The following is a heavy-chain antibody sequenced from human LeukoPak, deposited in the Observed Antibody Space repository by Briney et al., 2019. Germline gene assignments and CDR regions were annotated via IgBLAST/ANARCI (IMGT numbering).Heavy chain of an antibody. V-gene: IGHV3-23*01. J-gene: IGHJ4*02. CDR2: IHADGVGT. CDR1: GFPFNTQD. D-gene: IGHD6-19*01. Sequence: GGSLRLSCAASGFPFNTQDMRWVRQAPGKGLEWVSSIHADGVGTFYADSVRGRFTISRDNSKNTLDLQMNSLRVEDTAVYYCGKGRVSEWGQGTLVAVSS. CDR3: GKGRVSE.